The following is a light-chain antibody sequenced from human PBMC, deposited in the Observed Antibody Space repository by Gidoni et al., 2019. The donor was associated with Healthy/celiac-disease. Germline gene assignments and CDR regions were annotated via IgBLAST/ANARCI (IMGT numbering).Light chain of an antibody. CDR1: SSDVGLSNY. Sequence: QSALTQPASVSGSPGQSITISCTGTSSDVGLSNYVSWYQQHPGKAPKLMIYDVTKRPSGVSNRFSGSKSGNTASLTISGLQAEDEADYYCSSYTSSTTFVFGTGTKVTVL. J-gene: IGLJ1*01. CDR3: SSYTSSTTFV. CDR2: DVT. V-gene: IGLV2-14*01.